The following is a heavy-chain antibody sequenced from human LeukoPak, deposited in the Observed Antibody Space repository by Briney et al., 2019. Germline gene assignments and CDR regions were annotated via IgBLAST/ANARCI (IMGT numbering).Heavy chain of an antibody. Sequence: SETLSLTCTVSGASISSYYWSWIRQPPGKGLEWIGYISYSGSTNYNPSLKSRVTISADTSKNQVSLTLSSVTAADTAVYYCARHPELYFFDYWGQGTLVTGSS. CDR1: GASISSYY. CDR3: ARHPELYFFDY. V-gene: IGHV4-59*08. CDR2: ISYSGST. J-gene: IGHJ4*02. D-gene: IGHD3-10*01.